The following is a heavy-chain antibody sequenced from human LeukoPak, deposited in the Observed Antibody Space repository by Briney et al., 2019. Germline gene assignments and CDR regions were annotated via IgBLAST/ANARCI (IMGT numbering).Heavy chain of an antibody. D-gene: IGHD5-18*01. CDR2: IRSKAYGGTT. CDR1: GFTFGDYA. CDR3: TRDSTPMYSYGIYYYYYMDV. V-gene: IGHV3-49*03. J-gene: IGHJ6*03. Sequence: GGSLRLSCTASGFTFGDYAMSWFRQAPGKGLEWVGFIRSKAYGGTTEYAASVKGRFTISRDDSKSIAYLQMNSLKTEDTAVYYCTRDSTPMYSYGIYYYYYMDVWGKGTTVTVSS.